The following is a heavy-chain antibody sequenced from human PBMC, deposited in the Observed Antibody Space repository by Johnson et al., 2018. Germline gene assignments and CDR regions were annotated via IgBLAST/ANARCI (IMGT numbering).Heavy chain of an antibody. D-gene: IGHD1-26*01. V-gene: IGHV4-34*01. J-gene: IGHJ3*02. Sequence: QVQLQQWGAGLVKXSETXSLXCAVDGGSFSGYYWSWIRQPPGKGLEWIGETNNSGSSNYKPSLKSRVTISVETSKKQFSLTLSSVTAADTAIYYCARVDYSGAYYDAFDIWGQGTMVTVSS. CDR3: ARVDYSGAYYDAFDI. CDR2: TNNSGSS. CDR1: GGSFSGYY.